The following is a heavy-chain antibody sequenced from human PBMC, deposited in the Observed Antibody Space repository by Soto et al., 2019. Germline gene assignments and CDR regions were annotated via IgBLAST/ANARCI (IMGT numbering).Heavy chain of an antibody. J-gene: IGHJ6*02. V-gene: IGHV4-59*01. D-gene: IGHD1-26*01. CDR1: GGSISSYY. CDR2: IYYSGST. Sequence: PSQTLSLTCTVSGGSISSYYWSWIRQPPGKGLEWIGYIYYSGSTNYNPSLKSRVTISVDTSKNQFSLKLSSVTAADTAVYYCARDFHSGSHYYYYYGMDVWGQGTTVTVS. CDR3: ARDFHSGSHYYYYYGMDV.